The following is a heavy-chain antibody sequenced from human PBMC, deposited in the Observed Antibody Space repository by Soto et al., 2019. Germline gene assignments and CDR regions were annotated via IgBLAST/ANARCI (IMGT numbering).Heavy chain of an antibody. J-gene: IGHJ4*02. V-gene: IGHV4-31*03. Sequence: SETLSLTCSVSGGSISTVGHYWTWIRQPPGKGLEWIGSIYHTGSTYYSKSLRSRLTMSVDTSKSQFSLRLSSVTAADTAVYYCARATGTLRSRNCDYWGQGSLVTSPQ. CDR1: GGSISTVGHY. CDR3: ARATGTLRSRNCDY. D-gene: IGHD1-1*01. CDR2: IYHTGST.